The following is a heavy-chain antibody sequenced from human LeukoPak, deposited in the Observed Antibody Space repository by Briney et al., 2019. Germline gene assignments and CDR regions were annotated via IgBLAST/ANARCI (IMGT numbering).Heavy chain of an antibody. Sequence: GGSLRLSCAASGLTFSSHWMHWVRQAPGKGLVWVSRINSDGSSTSCADSVKGRFTISRDNAKNTLYLQMNSLRAEDTAVYYCARDTDTVTTILDYWGQGTLVTVSS. CDR1: GLTFSSHW. J-gene: IGHJ4*02. CDR2: INSDGSST. V-gene: IGHV3-74*01. CDR3: ARDTDTVTTILDY. D-gene: IGHD4-17*01.